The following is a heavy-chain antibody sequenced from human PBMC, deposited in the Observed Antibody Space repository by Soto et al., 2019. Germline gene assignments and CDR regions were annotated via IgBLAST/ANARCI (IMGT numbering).Heavy chain of an antibody. CDR1: GGSISSSSYY. CDR2: IYYSGST. V-gene: IGHV4-39*01. Sequence: ASETLSLTCTFSGGSISSSSYYWGWIRQPPGKGLEWIGSIYYSGSTYYNPSLKSRVTISVDTSKNQFSLNLSSVTAADTAVYYCARHLTDYGEGWFAPWGQGTLVTVSS. CDR3: ARHLTDYGEGWFAP. D-gene: IGHD4-17*01. J-gene: IGHJ5*02.